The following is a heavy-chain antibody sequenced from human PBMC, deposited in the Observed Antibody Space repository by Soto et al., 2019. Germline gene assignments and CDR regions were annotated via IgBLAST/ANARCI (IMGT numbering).Heavy chain of an antibody. V-gene: IGHV3-23*01. CDR2: ISSSGAST. Sequence: GGSLRLSCAASGLTFSRYSMNWVRQAPGKGLEWVSAISSSGASTYYADSVKGRFTISRDTSKNTLFLQMSSLRVEDTAIYYCAQAGGPRLSDNWGQGTLVTVSS. CDR3: AQAGGPRLSDN. CDR1: GLTFSRYS. J-gene: IGHJ4*02. D-gene: IGHD3-10*01.